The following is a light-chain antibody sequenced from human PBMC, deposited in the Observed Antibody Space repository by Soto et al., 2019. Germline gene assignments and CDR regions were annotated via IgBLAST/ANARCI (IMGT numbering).Light chain of an antibody. CDR2: GAS. Sequence: EIVMTQCPATLSVSPRERATLSCRASQSVSSNLAWYQQKHGQDPRLLIYGASTRATDIPARFSGSGSGTDFTLTISNLQSEDFAVYYCQQYNNWPPITFGQGTRLEIK. CDR1: QSVSSN. CDR3: QQYNNWPPIT. J-gene: IGKJ5*01. V-gene: IGKV3-15*01.